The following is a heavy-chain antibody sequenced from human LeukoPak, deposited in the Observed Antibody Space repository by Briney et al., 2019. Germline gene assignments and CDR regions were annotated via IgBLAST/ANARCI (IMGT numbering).Heavy chain of an antibody. CDR1: GFTFGDYA. CDR3: TSGHEYGGYSYGMDV. CDR2: IRSKAYGGTT. V-gene: IGHV3-49*03. Sequence: GGSLRLSCTASGFTFGDYAMSWFRQAPGKGLEWVGCIRSKAYGGTTEYAASVKGRFTISRDDSKSIAYLQMNSLKTEDTAVYYCTSGHEYGGYSYGMDVWGQGTTVTVSS. D-gene: IGHD4-23*01. J-gene: IGHJ6*02.